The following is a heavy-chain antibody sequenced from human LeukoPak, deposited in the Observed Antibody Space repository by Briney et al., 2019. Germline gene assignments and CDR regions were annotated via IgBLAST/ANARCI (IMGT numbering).Heavy chain of an antibody. D-gene: IGHD5-12*01. CDR1: GFTFDDYA. J-gene: IGHJ1*01. Sequence: GGSLRLSCAASGFTFDDYAMHWVRQAPGKGLEWFSGISWNSGSIGYADSVKGRFTISRDNAKNSLYLQMNSLRAEDMALYYCAKEGYSGYEHWGQGTLVTVSS. V-gene: IGHV3-9*03. CDR2: ISWNSGSI. CDR3: AKEGYSGYEH.